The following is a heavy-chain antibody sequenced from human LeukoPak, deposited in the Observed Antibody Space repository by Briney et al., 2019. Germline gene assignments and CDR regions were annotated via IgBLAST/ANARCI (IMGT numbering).Heavy chain of an antibody. V-gene: IGHV3-53*01. Sequence: GGSLRLSCAASGFTFSSNYMSWVRQAPGKGLEWVSVIYSGGSTYYADSVTGRFTISRDNAKNTLSLQMNSLRVEDTALYYCGREDRVVLGNDACDIWGQGTMVTVSS. CDR2: IYSGGST. D-gene: IGHD2-8*01. CDR3: GREDRVVLGNDACDI. CDR1: GFTFSSNY. J-gene: IGHJ3*02.